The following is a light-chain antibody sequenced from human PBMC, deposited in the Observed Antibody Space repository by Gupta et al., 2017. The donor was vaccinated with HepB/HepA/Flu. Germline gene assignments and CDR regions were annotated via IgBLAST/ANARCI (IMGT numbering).Light chain of an antibody. V-gene: IGLV1-44*01. CDR1: SSNIGSRS. Sequence: QSVLTQPPSASGTPGQRVTISCSGSSSNIGSRSVNWYQQLPGTAPKLRIYTNNQRPSGVPGRFSGSKSGTSGSLAISGLQSEDEADDDCAAWDDSLNGGVFGGGTKVTVL. CDR2: TNN. CDR3: AAWDDSLNGGV. J-gene: IGLJ3*02.